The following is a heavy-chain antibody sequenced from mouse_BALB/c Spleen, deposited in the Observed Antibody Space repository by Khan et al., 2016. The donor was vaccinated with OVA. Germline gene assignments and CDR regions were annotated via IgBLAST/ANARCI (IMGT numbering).Heavy chain of an antibody. V-gene: IGHV9-1*02. D-gene: IGHD3-1*01. J-gene: IGHJ3*01. CDR3: ARVLKYFGAWFAY. CDR1: GYTFTNYG. Sequence: QIQLVQSGPELKKPGETVKISCKASGYTFTNYGMNWVKQAPGKGLKWMGWINTYTGEPTYADDFKGRFTFSLETSATTAYLQINNLKNEDMATYFCARVLKYFGAWFAYWGQGTLVTVSA. CDR2: INTYTGEP.